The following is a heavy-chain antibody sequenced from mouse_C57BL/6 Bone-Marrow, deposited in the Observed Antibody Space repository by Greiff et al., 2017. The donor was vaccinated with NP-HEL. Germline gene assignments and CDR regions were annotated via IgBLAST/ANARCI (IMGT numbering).Heavy chain of an antibody. CDR3: ARFYDGNG. CDR1: GYTFTRSW. CDR2: IYPYSGGT. J-gene: IGHJ2*01. Sequence: VQLQQPGAELVKPGASVKLSCKASGYTFTRSWMPWVQPRPGRGLEWIGRIYPYSGGTKYNAKFKSKATLTVDKPSSTAYMQLSSLTSEDSAVYYCARFYDGNGGGEGTTLTVSS. D-gene: IGHD2-1*01. V-gene: IGHV1-72*01.